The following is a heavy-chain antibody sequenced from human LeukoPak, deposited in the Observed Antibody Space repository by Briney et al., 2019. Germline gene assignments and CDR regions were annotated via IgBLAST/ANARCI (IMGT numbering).Heavy chain of an antibody. CDR3: AKAEYSSSWYGRGNDY. CDR2: ISGSGGST. J-gene: IGHJ4*02. Sequence: GGSLRLSCAASGFTFSSYGMHWVRQAPGKGLEWVSAISGSGGSTYYADSVKGRFTISRDNSKNTLYLQMNSLRAEDTAVYYCAKAEYSSSWYGRGNDYWGQGTLVTVSS. CDR1: GFTFSSYG. D-gene: IGHD6-13*01. V-gene: IGHV3-23*01.